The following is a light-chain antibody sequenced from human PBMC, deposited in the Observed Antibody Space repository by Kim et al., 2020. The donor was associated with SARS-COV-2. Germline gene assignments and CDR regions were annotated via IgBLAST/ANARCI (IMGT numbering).Light chain of an antibody. V-gene: IGKV1-39*01. CDR3: QQSYSTLPYT. CDR1: QSVSSY. Sequence: DIQMTQSPSSLSASVGDRVTITCRASQSVSSYLNWYQLKPGKAPKLLIYAASSLQSGVPSRFSGSGSGTDFTLTISSLQPEDFATYYCQQSYSTLPYTFVQGTKLEI. J-gene: IGKJ2*01. CDR2: AAS.